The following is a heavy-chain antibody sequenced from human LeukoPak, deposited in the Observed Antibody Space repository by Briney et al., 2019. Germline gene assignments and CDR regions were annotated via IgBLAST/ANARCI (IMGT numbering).Heavy chain of an antibody. Sequence: VASVKLSFTVSGYTFTDYYMHWVQQAPGKGIEWMGLVDPEDGETIYAEKFQGRVTITADTSTDTAYMELSSLRSEDTAVYYCATEGLGSYALYIWGQGTMVTVSS. CDR1: GYTFTDYY. V-gene: IGHV1-69-2*01. CDR3: ATEGLGSYALYI. J-gene: IGHJ3*02. CDR2: VDPEDGET. D-gene: IGHD1-26*01.